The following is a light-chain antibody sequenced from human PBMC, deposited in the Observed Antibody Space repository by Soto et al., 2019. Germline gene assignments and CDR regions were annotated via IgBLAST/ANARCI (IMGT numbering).Light chain of an antibody. CDR3: QQYNNWPRT. Sequence: EIVMTQSPATLSVSPGERATLSCRASQSVSSNLAWYQQKPGQAPRLLIYGASTRATGTPARFSGSGSGTEFTLPISSLQSEDFAVYYCQQYNNWPRTFGQGTKVDIK. CDR1: QSVSSN. J-gene: IGKJ1*01. V-gene: IGKV3-15*01. CDR2: GAS.